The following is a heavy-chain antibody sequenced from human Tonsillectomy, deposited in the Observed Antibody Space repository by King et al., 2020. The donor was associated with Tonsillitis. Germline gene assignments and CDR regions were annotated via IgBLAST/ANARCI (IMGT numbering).Heavy chain of an antibody. D-gene: IGHD3-9*01. V-gene: IGHV3-21*01. J-gene: IGHJ4*02. Sequence: VQLVESGGGLVKPGGSLRLSCAASGFTFSNYYMNWVRQAPGKGLEWVSSISGSRRYIYYADSVKGRFTISRDNAKNSLYLQMNSLRAEDTAVYYCAREYDILTSSAEHENFDYWGQGTLVTVSS. CDR2: ISGSRRYI. CDR1: GFTFSNYY. CDR3: AREYDILTSSAEHENFDY.